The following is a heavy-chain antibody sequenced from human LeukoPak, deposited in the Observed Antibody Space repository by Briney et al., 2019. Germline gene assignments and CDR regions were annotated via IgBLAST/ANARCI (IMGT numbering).Heavy chain of an antibody. V-gene: IGHV1-69*05. CDR3: ARVTYYYGSGIRY. CDR2: IIPIFGTA. J-gene: IGHJ4*02. D-gene: IGHD3-10*01. Sequence: SVKVSCKASGGTFSSYAISWVRQAPGQGLEWMGGIIPIFGTANYAQKLQGRVTMTTDTSTSTAYMELRSLRSDDTAVYYCARVTYYYGSGIRYWGQGTLVTVSS. CDR1: GGTFSSYA.